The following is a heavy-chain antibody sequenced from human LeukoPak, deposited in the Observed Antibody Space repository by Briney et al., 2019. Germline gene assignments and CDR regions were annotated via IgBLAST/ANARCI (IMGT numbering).Heavy chain of an antibody. Sequence: SETLSLSCTVSGGSISSYYWSWIRQPPGKGLEWIGYIYYSGSTNYNPSLKSRVTISVDTSKNQFSLKLSSVTAAATAVYYCARALEGTGGAFDIWGQGTMVTVSS. J-gene: IGHJ3*02. V-gene: IGHV4-59*01. D-gene: IGHD1-1*01. CDR2: IYYSGST. CDR3: ARALEGTGGAFDI. CDR1: GGSISSYY.